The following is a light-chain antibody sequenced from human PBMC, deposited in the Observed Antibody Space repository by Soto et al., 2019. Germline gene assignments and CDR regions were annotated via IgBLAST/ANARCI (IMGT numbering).Light chain of an antibody. J-gene: IGLJ2*01. CDR3: GTWDSSLSAAI. V-gene: IGLV1-51*01. Sequence: QSVLTQPPSVSAAPGQKVTISCSGSSSNIGNNYLCWYQQLPGTAPRLLIYDNYRRPSGIPDRFSASKSGTSATLGITGLQTGDEADYYCGTWDSSLSAAIFGGGTKLTVL. CDR2: DNY. CDR1: SSNIGNNY.